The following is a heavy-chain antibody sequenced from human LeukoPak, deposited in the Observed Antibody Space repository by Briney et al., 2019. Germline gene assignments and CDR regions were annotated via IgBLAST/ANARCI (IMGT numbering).Heavy chain of an antibody. CDR1: GGTFNSYA. V-gene: IGHV1-69*04. CDR2: IIPILGVA. D-gene: IGHD3-22*01. CDR3: GRGPFYYDID. Sequence: SVKVSCKASGGTFNSYAITWVRQAPGQGLEWMGRIIPILGVANYAQKFQGRVTITADTSTSTAYMELRSLRSDDTAVYYCGRGPFYYDIDWGQGTLITVSS. J-gene: IGHJ4*02.